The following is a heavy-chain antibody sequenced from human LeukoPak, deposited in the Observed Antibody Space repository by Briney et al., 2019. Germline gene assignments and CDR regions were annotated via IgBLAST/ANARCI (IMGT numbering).Heavy chain of an antibody. J-gene: IGHJ6*03. V-gene: IGHV3-15*01. D-gene: IGHD3/OR15-3a*01. Sequence: PGGSLRLSCAAPGFTFSNAWMSWVRQAPGRGLEWVGRIKSKTDGGTTDYAAPVKGRFTISRDDSKNTLYLQMNSLKTEDTAVYYCTTDSPHFLDRTTYYYYYYYYMDVWGKGTTVTVSS. CDR1: GFTFSNAW. CDR3: TTDSPHFLDRTTYYYYYYYYMDV. CDR2: IKSKTDGGTT.